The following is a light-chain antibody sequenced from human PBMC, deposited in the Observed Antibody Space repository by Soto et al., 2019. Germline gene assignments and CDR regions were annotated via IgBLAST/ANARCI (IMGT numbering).Light chain of an antibody. CDR2: KAS. CDR3: QQYNSYWT. J-gene: IGKJ1*01. V-gene: IGKV1-5*03. Sequence: DIQMTQYPSTLSASVGDRVTITCRASQSISSWVAWYQQKPGKAPKLLIYKASSLESRVPTRFSRSGSGTGFTLTISSLQPDDFATYYCQQYNSYWTFGQGTKVEIK. CDR1: QSISSW.